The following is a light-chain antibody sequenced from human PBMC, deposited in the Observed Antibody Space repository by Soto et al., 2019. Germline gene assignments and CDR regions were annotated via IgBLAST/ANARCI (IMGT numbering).Light chain of an antibody. CDR3: QSYDSSLKNSV. J-gene: IGLJ3*02. Sequence: QSVLTQPPSVSGAPGQRVTVSCIGSSSNIGAGYPVQWYQQVPGTAPKLLIYGNTNRPSGIPDRFSGSKSVTSASLAITGLQAEDEADYYCQSYDSSLKNSVFGGGTKLTVL. V-gene: IGLV1-40*01. CDR1: SSNIGAGYP. CDR2: GNT.